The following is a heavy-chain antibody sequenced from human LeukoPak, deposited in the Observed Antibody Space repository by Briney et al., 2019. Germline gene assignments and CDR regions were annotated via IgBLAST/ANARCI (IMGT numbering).Heavy chain of an antibody. CDR3: ARLRRVQLWSPIDY. CDR1: GGTFSSYA. V-gene: IGHV1-69*01. D-gene: IGHD5-18*01. CDR2: IIPIFGTA. Sequence: GSSVKVSCKASGGTFSSYAISWVRQAPGQGLEWMGGIIPIFGTANYAQKFQGRVTITADESTSTAYMELSSLRSEDTAVYYCARLRRVQLWSPIDYWGQGTLVTVSS. J-gene: IGHJ4*02.